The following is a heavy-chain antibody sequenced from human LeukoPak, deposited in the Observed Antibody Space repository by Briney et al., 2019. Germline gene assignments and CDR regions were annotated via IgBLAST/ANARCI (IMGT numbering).Heavy chain of an antibody. Sequence: PGRSLRLSCAASGFTFSSYGMHWVRQAPGKGLEWVAVIWYDGSNKYYADSVKGRFTISRDNSKNTLYLQMNSLRAEDTAVYYCARGDSSGYYPLEYWGQGTLVTVSS. D-gene: IGHD3-22*01. V-gene: IGHV3-33*01. J-gene: IGHJ4*02. CDR2: IWYDGSNK. CDR3: ARGDSSGYYPLEY. CDR1: GFTFSSYG.